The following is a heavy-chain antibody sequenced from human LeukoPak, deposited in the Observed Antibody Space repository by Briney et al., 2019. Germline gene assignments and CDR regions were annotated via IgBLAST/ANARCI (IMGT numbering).Heavy chain of an antibody. V-gene: IGHV1-18*01. Sequence: ASVKVSCKASGYIFTSYGISWVRQAPGQGLEWMGWISAYNGNTNYAQKLQGRVTMTTDTSTSTAYMELRSLRSDDTAVYYCARDHSSIVVVPAAIHFDYWGQGTLVTVSS. CDR1: GYIFTSYG. CDR3: ARDHSSIVVVPAAIHFDY. D-gene: IGHD2-2*01. CDR2: ISAYNGNT. J-gene: IGHJ4*02.